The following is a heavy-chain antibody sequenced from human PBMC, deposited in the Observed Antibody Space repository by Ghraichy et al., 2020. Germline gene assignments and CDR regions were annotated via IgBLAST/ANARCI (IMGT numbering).Heavy chain of an antibody. CDR1: GFTFSSYW. V-gene: IGHV3-7*03. CDR3: ARDANYDYVWTTFRSIDY. CDR2: IKQDGTEK. J-gene: IGHJ4*02. D-gene: IGHD3-16*02. Sequence: GSLRLSCAASGFTFSSYWMSWVRQTPGKGLEWVANIKQDGTEKYYVDSVKGRFTISRDNAKNSLYLQLNSLRAEDTAVYYCARDANYDYVWTTFRSIDYWGQGTLVTVSS.